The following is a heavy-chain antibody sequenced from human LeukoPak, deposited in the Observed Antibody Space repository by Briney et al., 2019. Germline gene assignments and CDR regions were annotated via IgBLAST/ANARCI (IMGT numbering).Heavy chain of an antibody. Sequence: SETLSLTCTVSGGXISSSSYYWGWIRQPPGKGLEWIGSIYYSGSTYYNPSLKSRVTTSVDTSKNQFSLKLSSVTAADTAVYYCARQNIAVAASYCFDYWGQGPLVTVSS. V-gene: IGHV4-39*01. D-gene: IGHD6-19*01. CDR2: IYYSGST. J-gene: IGHJ4*02. CDR3: ARQNIAVAASYCFDY. CDR1: GGXISSSSYY.